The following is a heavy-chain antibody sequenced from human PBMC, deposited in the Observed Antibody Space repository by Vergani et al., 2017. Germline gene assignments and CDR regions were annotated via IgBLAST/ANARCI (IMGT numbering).Heavy chain of an antibody. V-gene: IGHV1-69*06. J-gene: IGHJ4*02. D-gene: IGHD6-19*01. CDR2: FDPEDGET. CDR1: GGTFSSYA. CDR3: ARHEQWLVSVFDY. Sequence: QVQLVQSGAEVKKPGSSVKVSCKASGGTFSSYAISWVRQAPGKGLEWMGGFDPEDGETIYAQKFQGRVTMTEDTSTDTAYMELSSLRSEDTAVYYCARHEQWLVSVFDYWGQGTLVTVSS.